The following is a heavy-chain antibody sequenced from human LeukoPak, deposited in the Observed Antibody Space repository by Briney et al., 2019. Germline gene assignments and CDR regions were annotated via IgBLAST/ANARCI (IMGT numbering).Heavy chain of an antibody. J-gene: IGHJ4*02. Sequence: ASVKVSCKVSGNTFTNYYMHWVRQAPGQGLEWMGIINPSGGSITYAQKFQGRVTMTRDTSTSTVYMELSSLRSEDTAVYYCATDDILTGSSEVDYWGQGTLVTVSS. CDR2: INPSGGSI. CDR1: GNTFTNYY. D-gene: IGHD3-9*01. V-gene: IGHV1-46*01. CDR3: ATDDILTGSSEVDY.